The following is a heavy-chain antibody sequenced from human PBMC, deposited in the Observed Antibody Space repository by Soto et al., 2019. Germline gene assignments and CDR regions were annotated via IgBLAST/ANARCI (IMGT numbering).Heavy chain of an antibody. CDR2: ISNDGSNR. CDR1: GFTFSNSG. Sequence: QVQLVESGGGMVQPGRSLRLSCAASGFTFSNSGMHWVRQAPGKGLEWVAAISNDGSNRYYADSVKGRFTISRDNSNNTLYVQMNSLRADDTAVYYCAKSILLYGMDVWGQGTTVTVSS. J-gene: IGHJ6*02. CDR3: AKSILLYGMDV. V-gene: IGHV3-30*18. D-gene: IGHD3-3*01.